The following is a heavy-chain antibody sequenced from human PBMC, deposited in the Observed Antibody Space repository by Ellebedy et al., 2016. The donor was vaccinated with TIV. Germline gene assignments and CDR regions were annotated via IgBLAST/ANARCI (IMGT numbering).Heavy chain of an antibody. J-gene: IGHJ5*02. Sequence: ASVKVSCXASGYTFAGNHMHWVRQAPGQGLEWMGWINSSGGTNYAQKFQGRVTMTRDTSISTAYMELSRLGSDDTAVYYRARVVAGLDLWGQGTLVTVSS. CDR1: GYTFAGNH. V-gene: IGHV1-2*02. CDR2: INSSGGT. D-gene: IGHD2-15*01. CDR3: ARVVAGLDL.